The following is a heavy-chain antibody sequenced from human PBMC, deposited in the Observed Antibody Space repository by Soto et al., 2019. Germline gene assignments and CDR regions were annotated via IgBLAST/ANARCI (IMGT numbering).Heavy chain of an antibody. CDR2: MNAKSGDT. CDR3: ARGNPFNYAGFDV. J-gene: IGHJ6*02. D-gene: IGHD3-16*01. Sequence: QAHLEQSGAELKRPGASVKVSCKASGYTFSDFDINWLRQASGQGPEWMGWMNAKSGDTFFAQRLQGKVNMTWDTSLRTAYMEVGRLTSDDTAIYYCARGNPFNYAGFDVWGHGNTVAVSS. V-gene: IGHV1-8*01. CDR1: GYTFSDFD.